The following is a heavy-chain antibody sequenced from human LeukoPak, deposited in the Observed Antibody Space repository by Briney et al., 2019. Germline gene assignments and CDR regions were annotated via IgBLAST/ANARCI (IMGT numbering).Heavy chain of an antibody. V-gene: IGHV4-61*08. Sequence: SETLSLTCTVSGGSISSGDYYWSWIRQPPGKGLEWIGYIYYSGSTNYNPSLKSRVTISVDTSKNQFSLKLSSVTAADTAVYYCARLSHSGSYYGAFDIWGQGTMVTVSS. CDR3: ARLSHSGSYYGAFDI. CDR1: GGSISSGDYY. J-gene: IGHJ3*02. CDR2: IYYSGST. D-gene: IGHD1-26*01.